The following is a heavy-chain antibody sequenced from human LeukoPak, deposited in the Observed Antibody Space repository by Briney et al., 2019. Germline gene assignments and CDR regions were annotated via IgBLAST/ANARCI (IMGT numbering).Heavy chain of an antibody. CDR2: ISYSGST. D-gene: IGHD5-18*01. J-gene: IGHJ6*03. Sequence: PSETLSLTCTVSAGSISGFFWSWIRPPPGKGLEWIGYISYSGSTNYNPSLKSRVTISSDTSKNQVSLKLSSVTAADTAVYYCARTYRYGSYPVYHYYMDAWGKGTTVTVSS. CDR3: ARTYRYGSYPVYHYYMDA. CDR1: AGSISGFF. V-gene: IGHV4-59*01.